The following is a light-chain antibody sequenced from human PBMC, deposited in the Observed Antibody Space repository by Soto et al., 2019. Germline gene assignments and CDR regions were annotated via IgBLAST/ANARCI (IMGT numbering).Light chain of an antibody. J-gene: IGKJ4*01. CDR3: QQYDVTPPNT. CDR2: GAS. V-gene: IGKV3-20*01. CDR1: QIVSSTY. Sequence: EIVLTQSPGTLSLSPGERATLSCRASQIVSSTYLAWFQQKAGQAPRLLIYGASTRATGIPDRFSGSGSGTALTLTISGLEPEDFALYYCQQYDVTPPNTFGGGTKVEV.